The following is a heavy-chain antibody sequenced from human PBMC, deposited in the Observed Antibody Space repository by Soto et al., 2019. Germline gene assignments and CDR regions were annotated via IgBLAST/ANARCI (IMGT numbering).Heavy chain of an antibody. CDR3: ARDIRDSSGYYQTYYYYGMDV. CDR1: GYTFTSYG. CDR2: ISAYNGNT. D-gene: IGHD3-22*01. J-gene: IGHJ6*02. Sequence: ASVKVSCKASGYTFTSYGISWVRQAPGQGLEWMGWISAYNGNTNYAQKPQGRVTMTTDTSTSTAYMELRSLRSDDTAVYYCARDIRDSSGYYQTYYYYGMDVWGQGTTVTVS. V-gene: IGHV1-18*04.